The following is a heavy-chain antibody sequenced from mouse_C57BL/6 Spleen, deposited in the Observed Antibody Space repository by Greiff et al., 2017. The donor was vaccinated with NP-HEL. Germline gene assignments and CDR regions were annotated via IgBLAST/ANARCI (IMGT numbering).Heavy chain of an antibody. CDR3: ARLGSTTGSSDGDAMDY. CDR1: GYTFTSYW. Sequence: VQLQQSGAELVKPGASVKMSCKASGYTFTSYWITWVKQRPGQGLEWIGDIYPGSGSTNYNEKFKSKATLTVDTSSSTAYMQLSSLTSEDSAVYYCARLGSTTGSSDGDAMDYWGQGTSVTVSS. CDR2: IYPGSGST. J-gene: IGHJ4*01. D-gene: IGHD1-1*01. V-gene: IGHV1-55*01.